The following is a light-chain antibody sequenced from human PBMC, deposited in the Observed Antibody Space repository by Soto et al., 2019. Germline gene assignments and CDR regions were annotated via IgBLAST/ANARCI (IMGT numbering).Light chain of an antibody. CDR1: SSDVGGYNY. CDR2: DVS. CDR3: CSYAGSYTFV. J-gene: IGLJ2*01. Sequence: QSVLTQPRSVSGSPGQSVTISCTGTSSDVGGYNYVSWYQQHPGKAPKLMIYDVSKRPSGVPDRFSGSKSGNTASLTISGLQAEDEADYYCCSYAGSYTFVFGGGTKSPS. V-gene: IGLV2-11*01.